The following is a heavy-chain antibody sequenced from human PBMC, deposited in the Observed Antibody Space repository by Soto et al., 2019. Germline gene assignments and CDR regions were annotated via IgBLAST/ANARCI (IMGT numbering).Heavy chain of an antibody. CDR3: ARELYYDSSGYPLGY. V-gene: IGHV3-48*01. J-gene: IGHJ4*02. CDR2: IGGSSSII. CDR1: GFTFTNYS. D-gene: IGHD3-22*01. Sequence: GGSLRLSCAASGFTFTNYSMNWVRQAPGKGLEWISYIGGSSSIIYYADSVKGRFTISRDNSKNTLYLQMNSLRAEDTAVYYCARELYYDSSGYPLGYWGQGTLVTVSS.